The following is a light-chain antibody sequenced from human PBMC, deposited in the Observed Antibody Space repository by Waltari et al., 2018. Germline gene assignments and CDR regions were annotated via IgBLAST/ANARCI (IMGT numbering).Light chain of an antibody. CDR2: AAS. J-gene: IGKJ1*01. V-gene: IGKV1-39*01. Sequence: DIQMTQSPSSLSASVGDRVTITCRARQSISSYLNWYQQKPGNAPKLLIYAASSLQSGVPSRFSGSGSGTDFTLTISSLQPEDFATYYCQQSYSISWTFGQGTKVEIK. CDR1: QSISSY. CDR3: QQSYSISWT.